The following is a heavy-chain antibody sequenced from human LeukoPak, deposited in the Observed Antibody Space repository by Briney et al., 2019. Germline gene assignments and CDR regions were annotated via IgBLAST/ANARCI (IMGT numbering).Heavy chain of an antibody. CDR1: GFTFSSYA. Sequence: PGGSLRLSCAASGFTFSSYAMSWVRQAPGKGLEWVSAISGSGGSTYYADSVKGRFTISRDNSKNTLYLQMNSLRAEDTAVYYCAKNWDTGSYYHIGAFDIWGQGTMVTVSS. J-gene: IGHJ3*02. V-gene: IGHV3-23*01. CDR2: ISGSGGST. D-gene: IGHD1-26*01. CDR3: AKNWDTGSYYHIGAFDI.